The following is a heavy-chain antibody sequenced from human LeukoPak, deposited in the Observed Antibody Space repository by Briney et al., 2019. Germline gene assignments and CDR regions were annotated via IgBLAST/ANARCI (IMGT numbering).Heavy chain of an antibody. V-gene: IGHV3-23*01. Sequence: GGSLRLSCAASGFTFSSYGMHWVRQAPRKGLEWVSAISGSGGSTYYADSVKGRFTISRDNSKNTLYLQMNSLRAEDTAVYYCANEGGTRYNWNDEAYWGQGTLVTVSS. CDR1: GFTFSSYG. CDR2: ISGSGGST. J-gene: IGHJ4*02. CDR3: ANEGGTRYNWNDEAY. D-gene: IGHD1-1*01.